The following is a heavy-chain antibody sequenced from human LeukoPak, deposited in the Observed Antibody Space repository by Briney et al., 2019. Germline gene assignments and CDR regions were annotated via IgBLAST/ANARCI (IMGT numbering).Heavy chain of an antibody. CDR2: ISSSSSSYI. V-gene: IGHV3-21*01. CDR3: ARDSGTGYYDSSGYAFDY. CDR1: GFTFSSYS. Sequence: GGSLRLSCAASGFTFSSYSMNWVRQAPGKGLEWVSSISSSSSSYIYYADSVKGRFTISRDNAKNSLYLQMNSLRAEDTAVYYCARDSGTGYYDSSGYAFDYWGQGTLVTVSS. J-gene: IGHJ4*02. D-gene: IGHD3-22*01.